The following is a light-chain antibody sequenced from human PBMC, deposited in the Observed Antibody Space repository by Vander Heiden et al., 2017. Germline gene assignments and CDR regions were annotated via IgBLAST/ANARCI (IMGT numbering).Light chain of an antibody. CDR2: DAS. V-gene: IGKV1-5*01. J-gene: IGKJ1*01. CDR3: QQDNSYSWT. CDR1: QSISSW. Sequence: DIQMTHSPSTLSASVGDRVTITCRASQSISSWLAWYQQKPGKAPKLLIYDASSLESGVPSRFSGSGSGTEFTLTISSLQPDDFATYYCQQDNSYSWTFGQGTKVEIK.